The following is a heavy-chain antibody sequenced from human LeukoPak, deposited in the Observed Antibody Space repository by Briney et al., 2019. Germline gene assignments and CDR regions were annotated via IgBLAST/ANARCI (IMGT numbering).Heavy chain of an antibody. D-gene: IGHD3-3*01. V-gene: IGHV3-49*04. Sequence: GGSLRLSCTASGFTFGDYAMSWVRQARGKGVEWVGFIRSKAYGGTTEYAASVKGRFTISRDDSKSIAYLQMNSLKTEDTAVYYCTRGVIFGGLSRAPYYYYYMDVWGKGTTVTVSS. CDR3: TRGVIFGGLSRAPYYYYYMDV. J-gene: IGHJ6*03. CDR2: IRSKAYGGTT. CDR1: GFTFGDYA.